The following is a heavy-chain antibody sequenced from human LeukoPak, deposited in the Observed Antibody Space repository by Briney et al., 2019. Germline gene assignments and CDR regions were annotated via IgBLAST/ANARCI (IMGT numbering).Heavy chain of an antibody. CDR1: GGSISNYR. Sequence: SETLSLTCTVSGGSISNYRWSWIRQPPGKGLEWIGCVLYSGSTNYNPSLKSRVTISVDTSKNQFSLTLSSVTAADTAVYYCARYTRPFDYWGQGTLVTVSS. CDR2: VLYSGST. CDR3: ARYTRPFDY. D-gene: IGHD6-6*01. V-gene: IGHV4-59*01. J-gene: IGHJ4*02.